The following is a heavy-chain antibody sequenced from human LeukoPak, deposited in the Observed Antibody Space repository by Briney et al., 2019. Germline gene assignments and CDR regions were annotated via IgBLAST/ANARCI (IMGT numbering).Heavy chain of an antibody. D-gene: IGHD6-19*01. CDR1: GGSFSGYY. J-gene: IGHJ4*02. CDR2: INHSGRT. CDR3: VKSGGYGLIDY. Sequence: PSETLSLTCAVYGGSFSGYYWSWIRQSPDKGLEWIGEINHSGRTNYNPSLKSRVTISIDTSKNQFSLRLSSVTAADTAMYYCVKSGGYGLIDYWGQGTLVTVSS. V-gene: IGHV4-34*01.